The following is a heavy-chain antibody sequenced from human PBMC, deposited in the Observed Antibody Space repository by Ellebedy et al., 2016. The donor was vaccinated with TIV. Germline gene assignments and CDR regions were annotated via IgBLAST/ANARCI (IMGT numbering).Heavy chain of an antibody. J-gene: IGHJ4*02. CDR2: IKQDGSET. Sequence: PGGSLRLSCAASGFTFSDYWMSWVRQAPGKGLEWVASIKQDGSETYYVDSVKGRFTISRDNAKNSLYLQLNSLRAEDTAMYYCARGLCAYAYRGQGTPVTVSS. CDR3: ARGLCAYAY. CDR1: GFTFSDYW. V-gene: IGHV3-7*03. D-gene: IGHD3-16*01.